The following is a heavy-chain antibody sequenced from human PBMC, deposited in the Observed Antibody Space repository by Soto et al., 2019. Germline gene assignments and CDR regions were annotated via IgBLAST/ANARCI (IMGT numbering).Heavy chain of an antibody. CDR2: IDPSDSYT. Sequence: LGGSLKIACKGSGYSFTSYWISWVRQMPGKGLEWMGRIDPSDSYTNYSPSFQGHVTISADKSISTAYLQWSSLKASDTAMYYCARAGTMVRGVLRRSYYYYGMDVWGQGTTVTVSS. J-gene: IGHJ6*02. D-gene: IGHD3-10*01. V-gene: IGHV5-10-1*01. CDR1: GYSFTSYW. CDR3: ARAGTMVRGVLRRSYYYYGMDV.